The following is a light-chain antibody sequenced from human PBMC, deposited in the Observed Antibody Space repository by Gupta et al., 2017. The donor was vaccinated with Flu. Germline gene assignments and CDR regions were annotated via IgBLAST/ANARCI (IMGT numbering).Light chain of an antibody. CDR1: QDISNY. CDR3: QQYDNLPSYS. Sequence: DIQMTQLPSSLSASVGDRVTITCQASQDISNYLNWYQQKPGKAPKLLIYDASNLETGVPSRFSGSGSGTDFTFTISSLQPEDIATYYCQQYDNLPSYSFGQGTKLEIK. V-gene: IGKV1-33*01. J-gene: IGKJ2*03. CDR2: DAS.